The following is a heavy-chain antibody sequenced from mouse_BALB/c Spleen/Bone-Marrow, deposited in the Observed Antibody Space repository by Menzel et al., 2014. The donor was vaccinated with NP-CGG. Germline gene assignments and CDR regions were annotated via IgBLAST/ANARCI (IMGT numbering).Heavy chain of an antibody. D-gene: IGHD1-1*01. CDR1: GFNIEDSY. CDR2: IDPANGNT. V-gene: IGHV14-3*02. J-gene: IGHJ2*01. Sequence: VQLQQSGAEIVKPGASVKSSCTPSGFNIEDSYIYWMKQRPEQGLEWIGRIDPANGNTKYDPKFQGKATITVDTSSATAYLQLSSLTSEDTAVHYCARNYGSSLDYWGQGTTLTVSS. CDR3: ARNYGSSLDY.